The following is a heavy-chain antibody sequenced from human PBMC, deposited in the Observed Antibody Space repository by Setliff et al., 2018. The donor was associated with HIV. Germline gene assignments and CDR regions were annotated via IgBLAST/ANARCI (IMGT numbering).Heavy chain of an antibody. D-gene: IGHD4-17*01. J-gene: IGHJ4*02. Sequence: ASVKVSCKASGGAFSTYAISWVRQAPGQGLEWMGGIIPSLGAADYAQKFQGRVSLTTDESTSTAYLELTSLRSDDTAMYYCARDPLRWSHTSPSYFDFWGQGTLVTVSS. CDR1: GGAFSTYA. CDR2: IIPSLGAA. CDR3: ARDPLRWSHTSPSYFDF. V-gene: IGHV1-69*05.